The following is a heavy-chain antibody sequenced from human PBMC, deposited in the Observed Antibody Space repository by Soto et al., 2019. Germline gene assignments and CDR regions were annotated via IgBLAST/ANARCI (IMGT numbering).Heavy chain of an antibody. D-gene: IGHD3-22*01. Sequence: QVQLVESGGGVVQPGRSLRLSCAASGFTFSSYGMHWVRQAPGKGLEWVAVIWYDGSNKYYADSVKGRFTISRDNSKNTLYLQMNSLRAEDTAVYYCARGDHDSSGYYGYWGQGTLVTVSS. J-gene: IGHJ4*02. V-gene: IGHV3-33*01. CDR2: IWYDGSNK. CDR1: GFTFSSYG. CDR3: ARGDHDSSGYYGY.